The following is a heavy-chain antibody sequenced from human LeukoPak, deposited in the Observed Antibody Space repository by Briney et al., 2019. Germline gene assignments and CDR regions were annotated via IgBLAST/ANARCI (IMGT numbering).Heavy chain of an antibody. Sequence: ASVKVSCKASGYTLTSYGISWVRQAPGQGLEWMGWISGYNGNTNYAQKLQGRVTMTTDPATSTAYMELRSLRSDDTAVYYCAREFSGYDWGHFDYWGQGTLVTVSS. CDR1: GYTLTSYG. CDR3: AREFSGYDWGHFDY. J-gene: IGHJ4*02. CDR2: ISGYNGNT. D-gene: IGHD5-12*01. V-gene: IGHV1-18*04.